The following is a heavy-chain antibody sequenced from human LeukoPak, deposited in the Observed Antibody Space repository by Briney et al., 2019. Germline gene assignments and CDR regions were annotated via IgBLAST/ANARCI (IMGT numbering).Heavy chain of an antibody. V-gene: IGHV4-39*07. CDR3: ASFDMVRGVRVP. Sequence: SETLSLTCTVSGGSISSSSYFWGWIRQPPGKGLEWIGSIYYSGSTYYNPSLKSRVTISVDTSKNHFSLKLSSVTAADTAVYYCASFDMVRGVRVPWGQGTLVTVSS. CDR1: GGSISSSSYF. CDR2: IYYSGST. D-gene: IGHD3-10*01. J-gene: IGHJ4*01.